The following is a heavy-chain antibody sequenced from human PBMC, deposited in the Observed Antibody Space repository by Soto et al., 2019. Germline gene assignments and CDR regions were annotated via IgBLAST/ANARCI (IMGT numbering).Heavy chain of an antibody. J-gene: IGHJ6*02. V-gene: IGHV4-39*01. Sequence: SETLSLTCTVSGGSISSSSYYWGWIRQPPGKGLEWIGSIYYSGSTYYNPSLKSRVTISVDTSKNQFSLKLSSVTAADTAVYYCARRGGDDYSNYYYYGMDVWGQGTTVT. CDR3: ARRGGDDYSNYYYYGMDV. CDR2: IYYSGST. CDR1: GGSISSSSYY. D-gene: IGHD4-4*01.